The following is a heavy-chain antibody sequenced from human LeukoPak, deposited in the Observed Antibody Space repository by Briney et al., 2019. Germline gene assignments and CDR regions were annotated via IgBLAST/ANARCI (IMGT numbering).Heavy chain of an antibody. D-gene: IGHD5-18*01. CDR1: GGSFSGYY. Sequence: SETLSLTCAVYGGSFSGYYWSWIRQPPGKGLEWIGEIYHSGNTKYNPSLKSRVTISVDKSKNQFSLKLSAVTAADTAVYYCARARDSYGSGSAFDYWGQGTLVTVSS. V-gene: IGHV4-34*01. CDR2: IYHSGNT. J-gene: IGHJ4*02. CDR3: ARARDSYGSGSAFDY.